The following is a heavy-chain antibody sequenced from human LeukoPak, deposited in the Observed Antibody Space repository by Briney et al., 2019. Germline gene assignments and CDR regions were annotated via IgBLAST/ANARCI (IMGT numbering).Heavy chain of an antibody. J-gene: IGHJ5*02. D-gene: IGHD3-10*01. CDR1: GGSISSYY. V-gene: IGHV4-4*07. Sequence: SETLFLTCTVSGGSISSYYWSWIRQPAGKGLEWIGRIYTSGSTNYNPSLKSRVTMSVDTSKNQFSLKLSSVTAADTAVYYCARVVPDVLLWFGEPTSRFWFDPWGQGTLVTVSS. CDR3: ARVVPDVLLWFGEPTSRFWFDP. CDR2: IYTSGST.